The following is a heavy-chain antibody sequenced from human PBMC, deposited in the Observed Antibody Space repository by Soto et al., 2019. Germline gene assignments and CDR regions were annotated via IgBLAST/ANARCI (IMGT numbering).Heavy chain of an antibody. CDR3: ARRERFFAPFDP. D-gene: IGHD3-3*01. Sequence: SETLSLSCTVSGGSITSSSHYWDWIRQPPGKGLEWIGSINLSGSTYYNPSLKGRITISLDTSKSQFSLKLSFVTAADTAVYYCARRERFFAPFDPWGQGTLVTVSS. CDR2: INLSGST. CDR1: GGSITSSSHY. J-gene: IGHJ5*02. V-gene: IGHV4-39*01.